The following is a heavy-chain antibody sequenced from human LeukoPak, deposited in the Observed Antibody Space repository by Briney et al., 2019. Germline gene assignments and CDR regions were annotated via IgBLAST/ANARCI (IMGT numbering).Heavy chain of an antibody. CDR2: IYYSGST. CDR1: GGSISSSSYY. Sequence: SETLSLTCTVSGGSISSSSYYWGWIRQPPGKGLEWIGSIYYSGSTYYNPSLKSRVTISVDTSKNPFSLKLSSVTAADTAVYYCASGEYDFWSGRNKGLLYWGQGTLVTVSS. CDR3: ASGEYDFWSGRNKGLLY. J-gene: IGHJ4*02. D-gene: IGHD3-3*01. V-gene: IGHV4-39*01.